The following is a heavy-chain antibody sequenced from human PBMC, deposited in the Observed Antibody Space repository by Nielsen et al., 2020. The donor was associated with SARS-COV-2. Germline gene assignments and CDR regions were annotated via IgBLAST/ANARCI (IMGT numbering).Heavy chain of an antibody. CDR3: TTDPIGAAAGTNRFDP. D-gene: IGHD6-13*01. CDR1: GGSISRSSYY. V-gene: IGHV4-39*07. J-gene: IGHJ5*02. CDR2: VSYSGTT. Sequence: SETLSLTCTVSGGSISRSSYYWGWIRKPPGKGLEWIGSVSYSGTTYSNPSLKSRVTILVDTSKNQFSLKLSSVTAADTALYYCTTDPIGAAAGTNRFDPWGQGTLVTVSS.